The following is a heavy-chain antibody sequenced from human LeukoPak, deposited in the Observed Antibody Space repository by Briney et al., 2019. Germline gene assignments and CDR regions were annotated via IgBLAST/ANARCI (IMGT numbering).Heavy chain of an antibody. Sequence: LGESLKISCKGSGXSFANYWIGWVRQMPGKGLEWMGLVYPGDSDTRYSPSFQGQVSISVDKSISTAYLQWSSLKASDTAMYYCARRDSSGWYVFDYWGQGTLVTVSS. CDR1: GXSFANYW. J-gene: IGHJ4*02. D-gene: IGHD6-19*01. CDR3: ARRDSSGWYVFDY. V-gene: IGHV5-51*01. CDR2: VYPGDSDT.